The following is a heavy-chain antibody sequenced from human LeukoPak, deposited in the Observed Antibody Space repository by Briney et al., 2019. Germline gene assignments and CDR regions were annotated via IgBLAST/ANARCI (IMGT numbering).Heavy chain of an antibody. CDR3: ARAGPHYYGSGSGFYFDY. J-gene: IGHJ4*02. Sequence: PGGSLRLSCAASGFSFSSYSMNWVRQAPGKGLEWVSYIRISNSNIYYTYYVKGLFTISRDNDKTSLYMPMNSLRDEDTAVYYCARAGPHYYGSGSGFYFDYWGQGTLVTVSS. CDR1: GFSFSSYS. V-gene: IGHV3-48*02. D-gene: IGHD3-10*01. CDR2: IRISNSNI.